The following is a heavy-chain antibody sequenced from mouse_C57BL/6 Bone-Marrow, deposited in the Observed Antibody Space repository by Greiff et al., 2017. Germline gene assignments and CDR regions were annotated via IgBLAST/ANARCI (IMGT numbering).Heavy chain of an antibody. Sequence: QVHVKQSGAELARPGASVKLSCKASGYTFTSYGISWVKQRTGQGLEWIGEIYPRSGNTYYNEKFKGKATLTADKSSSTAYMELRSLTSEDSAVYFCASNYWFAYWGQGTLVTVSA. CDR2: IYPRSGNT. D-gene: IGHD1-3*01. J-gene: IGHJ3*01. CDR1: GYTFTSYG. CDR3: ASNYWFAY. V-gene: IGHV1-81*01.